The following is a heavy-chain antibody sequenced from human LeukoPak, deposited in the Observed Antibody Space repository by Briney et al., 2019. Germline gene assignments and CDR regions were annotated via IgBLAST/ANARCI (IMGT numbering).Heavy chain of an antibody. J-gene: IGHJ3*02. D-gene: IGHD3-10*01. CDR3: ARDMPYGSGSFYDAFDI. CDR1: GLTFSNYG. V-gene: IGHV3-23*01. Sequence: QSGGSLRLSCAASGLTFSNYGMSWVRQAPGKGLEWVSSLSIYSTDTYYADSVRGRFTISRDNSKNTLSLQMNSLRAEDTAVYYCARDMPYGSGSFYDAFDIWGQGTMVTVSS. CDR2: LSIYSTDT.